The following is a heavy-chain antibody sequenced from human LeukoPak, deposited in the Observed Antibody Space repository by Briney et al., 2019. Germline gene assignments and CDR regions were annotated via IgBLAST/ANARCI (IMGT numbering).Heavy chain of an antibody. Sequence: GGSLRLSCAASGFTFSSYGMSWVRQAPGKGLEWVSAISGSGGSTYYADSVKGRFTISRDNSKNTLYLQMNSLRAEDTAVYYCAKARDGYNDFDYWGQGTLVTVSS. CDR1: GFTFSSYG. CDR3: AKARDGYNDFDY. J-gene: IGHJ4*02. D-gene: IGHD5-24*01. V-gene: IGHV3-23*01. CDR2: ISGSGGST.